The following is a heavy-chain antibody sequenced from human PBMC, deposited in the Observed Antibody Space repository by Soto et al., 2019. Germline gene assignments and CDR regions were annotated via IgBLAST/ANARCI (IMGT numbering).Heavy chain of an antibody. Sequence: ASVKVSCKVSGYTLTELSMHWVRQAPGKGLEWMGGLDPEDGETIYAQKFQGRVTMTEDTSTDTAYMELSSLRSEDTAVYYCATGICSGGSCYPNWFDPRGQGTLVTVSS. CDR1: GYTLTELS. CDR3: ATGICSGGSCYPNWFDP. J-gene: IGHJ5*02. CDR2: LDPEDGET. V-gene: IGHV1-24*01. D-gene: IGHD2-15*01.